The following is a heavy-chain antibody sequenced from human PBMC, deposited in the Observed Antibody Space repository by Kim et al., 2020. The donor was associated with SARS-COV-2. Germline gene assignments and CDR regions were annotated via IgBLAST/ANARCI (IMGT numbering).Heavy chain of an antibody. D-gene: IGHD3-3*01. Sequence: RNSPVTKSVDTSKNQFSLKLSSVTAADTAVYYCARGITIFGVVTNGMDVWGQGTTVTVSS. J-gene: IGHJ6*02. V-gene: IGHV4-31*01. CDR3: ARGITIFGVVTNGMDV.